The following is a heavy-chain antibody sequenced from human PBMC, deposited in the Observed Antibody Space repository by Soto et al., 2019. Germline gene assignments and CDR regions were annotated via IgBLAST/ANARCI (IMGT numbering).Heavy chain of an antibody. J-gene: IGHJ4*02. D-gene: IGHD3-22*01. CDR3: VRGNGYYETSGDFNS. CDR2: AYHRGTS. V-gene: IGHV4-38-2*02. Sequence: PSETLSLTCTVSGYSISSGYYWGWIRQPPGKGLEWIGSAYHRGTSYYNPSLQSRVTISVDTSKNQFSLRLTSVTAADTAVYYCVRGNGYYETSGDFNSWGQGALVTVSS. CDR1: GYSISSGYY.